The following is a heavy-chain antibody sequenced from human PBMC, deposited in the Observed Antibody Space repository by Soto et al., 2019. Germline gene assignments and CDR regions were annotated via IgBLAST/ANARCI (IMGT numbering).Heavy chain of an antibody. D-gene: IGHD2-2*03. CDR2: IKQDGSEK. CDR1: GFTFGSYW. Sequence: EVQMVESGGGLVQPGGSLRLSCAASGFTFGSYWMSWVRQAPGKGLEWVANIKQDGSEKYYVDSVKGRFTVSRDNAKNSLYLQMNSLRAEDTAVYYCARDGYCSSTNCYYAFDIWGQGTMVTVSS. V-gene: IGHV3-7*05. CDR3: ARDGYCSSTNCYYAFDI. J-gene: IGHJ3*02.